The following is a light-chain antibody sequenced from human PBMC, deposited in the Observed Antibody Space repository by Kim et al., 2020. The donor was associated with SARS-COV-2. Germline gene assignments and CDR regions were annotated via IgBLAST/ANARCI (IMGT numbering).Light chain of an antibody. V-gene: IGLV3-1*01. J-gene: IGLJ3*02. CDR1: DLGDKY. CDR3: QTWDGIPAV. CDR2: QDD. Sequence: SYELTQPPSVSVSPGQTASITCSGDDLGDKYTCWYQQKPGQSPLLVIYQDDRRPSGIPVRFSGSNSGNTATLTISGTQAMDEADYYCQTWDGIPAVFGGG.